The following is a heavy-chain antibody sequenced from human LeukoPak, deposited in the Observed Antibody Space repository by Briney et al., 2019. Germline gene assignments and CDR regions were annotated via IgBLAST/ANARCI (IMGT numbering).Heavy chain of an antibody. J-gene: IGHJ5*02. CDR2: FIPAGDR. CDR1: GFTFSRHD. CDR3: VRGGVWGLSSNWLEA. D-gene: IGHD7-27*01. Sequence: GGSLRLSCEASGFTFSRHDMHWVRQAAGKGLEWVSGFIPAGDRYYAESVKGRFTISRENAKSSLYLEMNSLRVGETAVYYCVRGGVWGLSSNWLEAWGQGTLVIVSS. V-gene: IGHV3-13*04.